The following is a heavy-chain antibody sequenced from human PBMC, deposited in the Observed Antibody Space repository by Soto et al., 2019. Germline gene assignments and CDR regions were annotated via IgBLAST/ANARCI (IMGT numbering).Heavy chain of an antibody. V-gene: IGHV3-74*01. D-gene: IGHD1-26*01. CDR1: GFTFSTYW. Sequence: EGQLVESGGGLVQPGGSLRLSCAASGFTFSTYWFNWVRQVPGNGLVWVSLINPAGSTTTYADSVKGRFIISRDNTKNTVYLQMNSLRVEDTAVYYCARDLRGSPDIWGQGTLVTVSS. J-gene: IGHJ4*02. CDR3: ARDLRGSPDI. CDR2: INPAGSTT.